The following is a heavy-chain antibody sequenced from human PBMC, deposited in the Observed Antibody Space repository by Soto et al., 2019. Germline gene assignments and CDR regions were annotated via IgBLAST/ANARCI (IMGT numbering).Heavy chain of an antibody. CDR1: GYSFTSYW. CDR3: ASAGPFDSSYYYGMDV. V-gene: IGHV5-51*01. CDR2: IYPGDSDT. J-gene: IGHJ6*02. Sequence: GESLKISCKGSGYSFTSYWIGWVRQMPGKGLEWMGIIYPGDSDTRYSPSFQGQVTISADKSISTAYLQWSSLKASDTAMYYCASAGPFDSSYYYGMDVWGQGTTVTVSS. D-gene: IGHD3-22*01.